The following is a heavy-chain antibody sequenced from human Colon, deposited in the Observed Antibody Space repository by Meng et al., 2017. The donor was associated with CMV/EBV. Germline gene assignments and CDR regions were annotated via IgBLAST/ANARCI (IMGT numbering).Heavy chain of an antibody. CDR3: ARDLPLGYSYGYGWFDP. V-gene: IGHV4-34*01. J-gene: IGHJ5*02. Sequence: SETLSLTCAVYGGSFSGYYWSWIRQPPGKGLEWIGEINHSGSINYNPSLKSRVTISVDTSKNQFSLKLSSVTAADTAVYYCARDLPLGYSYGYGWFDPWGQGTLVTVSS. CDR1: GGSFSGYY. CDR2: INHSGSI. D-gene: IGHD5-18*01.